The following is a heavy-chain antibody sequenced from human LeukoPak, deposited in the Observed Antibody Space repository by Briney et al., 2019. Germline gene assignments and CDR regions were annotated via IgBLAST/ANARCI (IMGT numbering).Heavy chain of an antibody. J-gene: IGHJ4*02. Sequence: SETLSLTCAVYGGSFSGYYWSWIRQPPGKGLEWIGEINHSGSTNYNPSLKSRVTISVDTSKNQFSLKLSSVTAADTAVYYCARRSGYDILTGYYPTYYFDYWGQGTLVTVSS. CDR1: GGSFSGYY. CDR2: INHSGST. V-gene: IGHV4-34*01. CDR3: ARRSGYDILTGYYPTYYFDY. D-gene: IGHD3-9*01.